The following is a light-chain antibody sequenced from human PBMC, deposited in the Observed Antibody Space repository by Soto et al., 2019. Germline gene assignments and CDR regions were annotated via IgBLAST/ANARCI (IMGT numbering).Light chain of an antibody. CDR2: GAS. V-gene: IGKV3-20*01. Sequence: ERVLTQSPGTLSLSPGERATLSCRSSQSVSSSYLAWYQQKPGQAPRLLIYGASSRATGIPDRFSGSGSGTDFTLTISRLEPEDFAVYYCQQYGSAPWTFGQGTKVDIK. CDR1: QSVSSSY. J-gene: IGKJ1*01. CDR3: QQYGSAPWT.